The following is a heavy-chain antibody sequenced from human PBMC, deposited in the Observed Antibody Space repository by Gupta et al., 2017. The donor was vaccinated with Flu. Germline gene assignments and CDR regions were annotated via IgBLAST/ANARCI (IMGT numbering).Heavy chain of an antibody. D-gene: IGHD3-3*01. V-gene: IGHV3-30*18. CDR2: ISYDGSNK. Sequence: HWVRQAPGKGLEWVAVISYDGSNKYYADSVKGRFTISRDNSKNTLYLQMNSLRAEDTAVYYCAKDLWIPDADWGQGTLVTVSS. J-gene: IGHJ4*02. CDR3: AKDLWIPDAD.